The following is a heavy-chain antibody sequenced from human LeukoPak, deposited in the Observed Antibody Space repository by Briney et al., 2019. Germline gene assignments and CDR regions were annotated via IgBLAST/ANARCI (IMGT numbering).Heavy chain of an antibody. Sequence: GRSLRLSCVASGLTRDQYAMHWVRQAPGKGLEWVSGFSLDTDRIDYADSVKGRFTISRDNAKNSLYPQMNSLRPEDTAVYYCGKDITPGGMGVWGQGTAVTVSS. D-gene: IGHD2-15*01. J-gene: IGHJ6*02. CDR2: FSLDTDRI. CDR1: GLTRDQYA. CDR3: GKDITPGGMGV. V-gene: IGHV3-9*01.